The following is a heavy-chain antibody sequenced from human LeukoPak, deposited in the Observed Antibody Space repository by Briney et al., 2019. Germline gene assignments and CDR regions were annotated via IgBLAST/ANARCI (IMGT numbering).Heavy chain of an antibody. CDR1: GGTFSGYA. J-gene: IGHJ5*02. V-gene: IGHV1-69*05. Sequence: SVKVTCKASGGTFSGYAISWVRQAPGQGLEWMGGIIPIFGTANYAQKFQGRVTITTDESTSTAYMELSSLRSEDTAVYYCAREQYNGVERATITDAWFDPWAREPSSPSPQ. CDR2: IIPIFGTA. CDR3: AREQYNGVERATITDAWFDP. D-gene: IGHD5-24*01.